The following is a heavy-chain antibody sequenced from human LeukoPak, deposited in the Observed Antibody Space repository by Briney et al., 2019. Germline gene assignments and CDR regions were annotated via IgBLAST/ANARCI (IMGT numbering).Heavy chain of an antibody. CDR3: TRDPLYGALDS. CDR2: IQPDGSQG. V-gene: IGHV3-7*01. D-gene: IGHD4-17*01. Sequence: GRSLRLSCVASGFTFGSYWMTWVRQAPGKGLEWVANIQPDGSQGLYVDSVKGRFIISRDNAKKPLYLQMNSLRAEDTAVYYCTRDPLYGALDSWGEGTLVTVSS. CDR1: GFTFGSYW. J-gene: IGHJ4*02.